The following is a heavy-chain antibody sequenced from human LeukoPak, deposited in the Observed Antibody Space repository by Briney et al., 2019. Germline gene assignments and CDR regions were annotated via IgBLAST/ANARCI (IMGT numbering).Heavy chain of an antibody. CDR1: GFTFSSYG. J-gene: IGHJ6*03. CDR2: IRYDGSNK. CDR3: AKGGGYEAQYYYYYLDV. D-gene: IGHD5-12*01. V-gene: IGHV3-30*02. Sequence: GGSLRLSCAASGFTFSSYGMYWVRQAPGKGLEWVAFIRYDGSNKYYADSVKGRFTVSRDNSKNTLYLQMKSLRAEDTAVYYCAKGGGYEAQYYYYYLDVWGRGTTVTISS.